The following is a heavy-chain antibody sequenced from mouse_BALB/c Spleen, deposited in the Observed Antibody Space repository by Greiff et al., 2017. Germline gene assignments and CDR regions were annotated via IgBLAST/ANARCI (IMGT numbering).Heavy chain of an antibody. CDR1: GFTFSSYG. J-gene: IGHJ2*01. Sequence: EVKVVESGGGLVQPGGSLKLSCAASGFTFSSYGMSWVRQTPDKRLELVATINSNGGSTYYPDSVKGRFTISRDNAKNTLYLQMSSLKSEDTAMYYCARDGAYGSSLFDYWGQGTTLTVSS. CDR2: INSNGGST. D-gene: IGHD1-1*01. CDR3: ARDGAYGSSLFDY. V-gene: IGHV5-6-3*01.